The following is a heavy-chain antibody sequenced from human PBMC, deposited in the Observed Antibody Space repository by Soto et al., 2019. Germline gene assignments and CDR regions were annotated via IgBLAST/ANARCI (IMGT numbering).Heavy chain of an antibody. CDR1: GGSISSGDYY. J-gene: IGHJ5*02. CDR3: ARGHVVRWVLNWFDT. Sequence: SETLSLTCTVSGGSISSGDYYWSWIRQPPGKGLEWIGYIYYSGSTYYNPSLKSRVTISVDTSKNQFSLKLSSVTAADTAGYYCARGHVVRWVLNWFDTRGQGTLLTISS. CDR2: IYYSGST. D-gene: IGHD3-10*01. V-gene: IGHV4-30-4*01.